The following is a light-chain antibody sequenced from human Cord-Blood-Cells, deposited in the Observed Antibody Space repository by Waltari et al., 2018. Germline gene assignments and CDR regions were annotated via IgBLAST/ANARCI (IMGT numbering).Light chain of an antibody. Sequence: NFMLTPPHSVSESPGKTVTISSTRTSGCIASHYVQWHQQRPGSAPTTVIYEDNQRPSGVPDRFSGSIDSSSNSASLTISGLKTEDEADYYCQSYDSSNNWVFGGGTKLTVL. CDR2: EDN. J-gene: IGLJ3*02. V-gene: IGLV6-57*03. CDR1: SGCIASHY. CDR3: QSYDSSNNWV.